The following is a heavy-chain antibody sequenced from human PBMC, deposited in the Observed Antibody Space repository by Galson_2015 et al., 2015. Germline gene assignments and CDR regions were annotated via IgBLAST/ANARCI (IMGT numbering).Heavy chain of an antibody. D-gene: IGHD3-16*01. CDR3: ARGGPKGLKPLYYYYYMDV. J-gene: IGHJ6*03. CDR2: IGTAGDT. CDR1: GFTFSSYD. Sequence: SLRLSCAASGFTFSSYDMHWVRQATGKGLEWVSAIGTAGDTYYPGSVKGRFTISRENAKNSLYLQMNSLRAGDTAVYYCARGGPKGLKPLYYYYYMDVWGKGTTVTVSS. V-gene: IGHV3-13*01.